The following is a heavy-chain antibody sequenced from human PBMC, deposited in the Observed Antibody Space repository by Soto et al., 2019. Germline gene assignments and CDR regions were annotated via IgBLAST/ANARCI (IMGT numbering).Heavy chain of an antibody. Sequence: QVQLQESGPGLVKPSQTLSLTCTVSGGSISSGGYYWSWIRQHPGKGLEWIGYIYYSGSTYYNPSLKSRVTISVDTSKNQFSLKLSSVTAADTAVYYCARDRVPAVTTNDMDVWGQGTTVTVSS. CDR1: GGSISSGGYY. CDR2: IYYSGST. V-gene: IGHV4-31*03. J-gene: IGHJ6*02. D-gene: IGHD4-17*01. CDR3: ARDRVPAVTTNDMDV.